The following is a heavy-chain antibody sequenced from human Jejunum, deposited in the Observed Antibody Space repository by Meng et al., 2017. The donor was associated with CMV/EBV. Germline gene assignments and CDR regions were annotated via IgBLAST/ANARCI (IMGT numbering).Heavy chain of an antibody. J-gene: IGHJ4*02. CDR3: ASHRYSASYYTDD. CDR1: GGSLRDYW. CDR2: VFYPGST. V-gene: IGHV4-59*13. D-gene: IGHD2-2*02. Sequence: TVSGGSLRDYWWALIRQFPVKGLEWIGYVFYPGSTNYNPSLESRVSMSVDTSKKQFSLTLSSVTAADTAVYYCASHRYSASYYTDDWAQGTLVTVSS.